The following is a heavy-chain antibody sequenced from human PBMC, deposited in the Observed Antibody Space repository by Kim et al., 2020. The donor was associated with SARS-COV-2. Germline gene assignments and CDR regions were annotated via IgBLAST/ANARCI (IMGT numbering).Heavy chain of an antibody. D-gene: IGHD1-26*01. CDR1: GFTFSSYS. J-gene: IGHJ3*02. Sequence: GGSLRLSCAASGFTFSSYSMNWVRQAPGKGLEWVSSISSSSSYIYYADSVKGRFTISRDNAKNSLYLQMNSLRAEDTAVYYCARDRAIVGAQGPYHAFDIWGQGTMVTVSS. CDR3: ARDRAIVGAQGPYHAFDI. CDR2: ISSSSSYI. V-gene: IGHV3-21*01.